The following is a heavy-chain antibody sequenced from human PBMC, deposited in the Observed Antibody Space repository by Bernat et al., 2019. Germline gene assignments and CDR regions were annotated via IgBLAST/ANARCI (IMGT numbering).Heavy chain of an antibody. J-gene: IGHJ6*03. V-gene: IGHV4-34*01. CDR2: INHSGST. CDR3: ARVEELPNYYYYYMDV. Sequence: QVQLQQWGAGLLKPSETLSLTCAVYGGSFSGYYWSWIRQPPGKGLEWIGEINHSGSTNYNPSLKSRVTISVDTSKNQFSLKLSSVTAADTAVYYCARVEELPNYYYYYMDVWGKGTTVTVSS. CDR1: GGSFSGYY. D-gene: IGHD1-7*01.